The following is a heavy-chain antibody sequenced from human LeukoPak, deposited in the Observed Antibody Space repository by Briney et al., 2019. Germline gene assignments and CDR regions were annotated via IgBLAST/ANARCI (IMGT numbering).Heavy chain of an antibody. CDR3: AKDRVRYYDILTGYTFDY. V-gene: IGHV3-23*01. CDR2: ISGSGGST. CDR1: GFTFSSYA. J-gene: IGHJ4*02. D-gene: IGHD3-9*01. Sequence: GGSLRLSCAASGFTFSSYAMSWVRLAPGKGLEWVSAISGSGGSTYYADSVKGRFTISRDNSKNTLYLQMNSLRAEDTAVYYCAKDRVRYYDILTGYTFDYWGQGTLVTVSS.